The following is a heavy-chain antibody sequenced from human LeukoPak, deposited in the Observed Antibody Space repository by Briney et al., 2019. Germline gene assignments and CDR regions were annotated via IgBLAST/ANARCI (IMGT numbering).Heavy chain of an antibody. D-gene: IGHD3-10*01. CDR1: GFSSTIHD. CDR3: AREVGIYYGSGRPFDY. V-gene: IGHV3-30*01. CDR2: ISDDGSRK. J-gene: IGHJ4*02. Sequence: GGSLRLSCAASGFSSTIHDMHWVRQAPGKGLEWVAFISDDGSRKYYAGSVKGRFTISRDNSKNTLYLQLNSLGGEDTAVYYCAREVGIYYGSGRPFDYWGQGSLVTVSS.